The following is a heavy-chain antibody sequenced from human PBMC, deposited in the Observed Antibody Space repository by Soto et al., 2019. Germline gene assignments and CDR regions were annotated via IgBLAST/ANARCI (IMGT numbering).Heavy chain of an antibody. CDR1: GYTFTSYA. CDR3: ARDQGYCSGGSCYSWFDY. V-gene: IGHV1-3*01. D-gene: IGHD2-15*01. Sequence: QVPLVQSGAEVKKPGASVKVSCKASGYTFTSYAMHWVRQAPGQRLEWMGWINAGNGNTKYSQKFQGRVTITRDTSASTAYMELSSLRSEDTAVYYCARDQGYCSGGSCYSWFDYWGQGTLVTVSS. J-gene: IGHJ4*02. CDR2: INAGNGNT.